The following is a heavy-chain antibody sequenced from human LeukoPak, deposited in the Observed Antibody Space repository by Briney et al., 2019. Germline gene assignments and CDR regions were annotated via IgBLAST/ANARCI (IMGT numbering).Heavy chain of an antibody. V-gene: IGHV3-21*01. CDR3: ARDHVTGTPGVGY. J-gene: IGHJ4*02. CDR2: ISSSSSYI. CDR1: GFTFSSYS. D-gene: IGHD1-7*01. Sequence: GGSLRLSCAASGFTFSSYSMNWVRQAPGKGLEWVSSISSSSSYIYYADSVKGRFTISRDNAKNSLYLQMNSLRAEDTAVYYCARDHVTGTPGVGYWGQGTLVTVSS.